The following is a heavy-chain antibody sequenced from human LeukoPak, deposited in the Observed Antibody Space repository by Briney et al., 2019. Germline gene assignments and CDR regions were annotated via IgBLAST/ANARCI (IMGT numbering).Heavy chain of an antibody. CDR3: ARDRARFDP. D-gene: IGHD6-6*01. CDR1: GYSISSIYY. J-gene: IGHJ5*02. CDR2: IYYSGST. Sequence: SETLSLTCTVSGYSISSIYYWSWIRQPPGKGLEWIGYIYYSGSTNYNPSLKSRVTISVDTSKNQFSLKLSSVTAADTAVYYCARDRARFDPWGQGTLVTVSS. V-gene: IGHV4-61*01.